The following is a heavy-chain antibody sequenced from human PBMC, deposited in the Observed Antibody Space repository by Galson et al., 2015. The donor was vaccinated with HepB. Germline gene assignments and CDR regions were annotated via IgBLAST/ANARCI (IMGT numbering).Heavy chain of an antibody. D-gene: IGHD3-16*01. J-gene: IGHJ4*02. V-gene: IGHV3-23*01. CDR2: ITGSSGDT. CDR3: AREFGVVDPYFDY. Sequence: SLRLSCAASGFTFSAFTMSWVRQAPGKRLEWVSAITGSSGDTYYADSVKGRFIISRDSSKNTLYLQMNSLRAEDTAVYYCAREFGVVDPYFDYWGQGTLLTVSS. CDR1: GFTFSAFT.